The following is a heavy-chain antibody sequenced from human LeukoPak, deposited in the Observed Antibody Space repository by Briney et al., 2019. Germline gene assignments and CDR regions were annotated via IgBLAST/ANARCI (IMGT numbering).Heavy chain of an antibody. J-gene: IGHJ4*02. D-gene: IGHD3-22*01. CDR1: GFTFSSYA. V-gene: IGHV3-23*01. CDR2: ISGSGGST. Sequence: GGSLRLSCAASGFTFSSYAMSWVRQAPGKGLEWVSAISGSGGSTYYADSVKGRFTISRDNSKNTLYLQMNSLRAEDTAVYYCAKDGYYDSSGPAPFDYWGQGTPVTVSS. CDR3: AKDGYYDSSGPAPFDY.